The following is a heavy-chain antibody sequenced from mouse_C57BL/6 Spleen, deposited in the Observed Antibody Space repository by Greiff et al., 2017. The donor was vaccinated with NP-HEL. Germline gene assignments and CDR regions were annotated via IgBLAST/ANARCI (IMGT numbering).Heavy chain of an antibody. CDR1: GFTFSDYG. J-gene: IGHJ4*01. V-gene: IGHV5-17*01. CDR3: ARRPPYYSKIAVDY. Sequence: EVLLLESGGGLVKPGGSVKLSCAASGFTFSDYGMHWVRQAPEKGLEWVAYISSGGSTIYYADTVKGRSTISRDNAKNTLFLQLTSLRSEDSAMYYCARRPPYYSKIAVDYWGQGTTVTVSS. CDR2: ISSGGSTI. D-gene: IGHD2-5*01.